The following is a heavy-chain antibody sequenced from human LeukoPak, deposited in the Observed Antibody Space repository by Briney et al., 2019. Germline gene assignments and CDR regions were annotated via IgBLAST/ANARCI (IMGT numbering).Heavy chain of an antibody. V-gene: IGHV4-30-2*01. D-gene: IGHD5-18*01. CDR2: IYHSGST. Sequence: PSETLPLTCAVSGGSISSGGYSWSWIRQPPGKGLEWIGYIYHSGSTYYNPSLKSRVTMSVDRSKNQFSLKLSSVTAADTAVYYCELWLPSYGLAVWGQGTTVIVSS. CDR3: ELWLPSYGLAV. J-gene: IGHJ6*02. CDR1: GGSISSGGYS.